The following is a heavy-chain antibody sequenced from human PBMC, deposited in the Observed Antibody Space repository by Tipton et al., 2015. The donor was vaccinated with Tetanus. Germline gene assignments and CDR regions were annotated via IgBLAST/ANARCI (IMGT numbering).Heavy chain of an antibody. Sequence: TLSLTCTVSGDSITNYYWSWVRQSPGRGLEWIGYIHSSGRTNYNPSLKSRVTISLDTPKNQFSLKLSSVTATDTAVYYCASRAWDVYDSPYDYWGQGTLVTVSS. V-gene: IGHV4-59*01. D-gene: IGHD5/OR15-5a*01. CDR3: ASRAWDVYDSPYDY. CDR2: IHSSGRT. CDR1: GDSITNYY. J-gene: IGHJ4*02.